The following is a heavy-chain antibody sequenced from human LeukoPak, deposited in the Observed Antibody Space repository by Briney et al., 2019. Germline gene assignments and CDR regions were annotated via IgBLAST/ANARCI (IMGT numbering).Heavy chain of an antibody. D-gene: IGHD3-10*02. Sequence: ASVKVSCKTSGDTFSTYIINWVRQAPGQGRGCMGRVIPILGITDYTRKFQGRVTLTADRSTSTAYMELSSLKSDDAAVYYCATGEAGGPFKLLAYVWGEGTLVTVSS. CDR1: GDTFSTYI. V-gene: IGHV1-69*02. J-gene: IGHJ4*02. CDR3: ATGEAGGPFKLLAYV. CDR2: VIPILGIT.